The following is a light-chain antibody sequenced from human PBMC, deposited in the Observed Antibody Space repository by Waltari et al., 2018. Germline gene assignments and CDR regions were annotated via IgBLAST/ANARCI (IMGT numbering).Light chain of an antibody. CDR2: YDS. CDR1: NIGCYS. V-gene: IGLV3-21*04. CDR3: QVWHPDIDPGV. J-gene: IGLJ1*01. Sequence: SYVLTPPPSVSVAPGETARIPFWGDNIGCYSVHWYQQKPRQAPVLVIFYDSDRPSGIPARFSGSNSGNTATLTITSVEAEDEARYYCQVWHPDIDPGVFGTGTEVTVL.